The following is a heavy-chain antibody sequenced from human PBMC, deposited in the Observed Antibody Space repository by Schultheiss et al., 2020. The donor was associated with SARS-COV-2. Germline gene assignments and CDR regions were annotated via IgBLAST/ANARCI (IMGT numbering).Heavy chain of an antibody. CDR1: GGSFSGYY. D-gene: IGHD3-3*01. Sequence: SETLSLTCAVYGGSFSGYYWSWIRQPPGKGLEWIGEINHSGNSNYNPSLKSRVTISVDTSKSQFSLKLTSVTAADTAVYYCARLTRTWGQGTLVTVSS. J-gene: IGHJ5*02. CDR3: ARLTRT. CDR2: INHSGNS. V-gene: IGHV4-34*01.